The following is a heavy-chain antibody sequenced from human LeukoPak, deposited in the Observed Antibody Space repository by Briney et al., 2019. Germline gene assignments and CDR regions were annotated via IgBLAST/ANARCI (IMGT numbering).Heavy chain of an antibody. CDR2: INHSGST. J-gene: IGHJ6*02. Sequence: PAETLSLTCAVYGGSFSGYYWSWIRQPPGKRLEWIGEINHSGSTNYNPSLKSRVTISVDTSKNQFSLKLSSVTAADTAVYYCARGDGDYVNYYYGMDVWGQGTTVTVSS. D-gene: IGHD4-17*01. V-gene: IGHV4-34*01. CDR3: ARGDGDYVNYYYGMDV. CDR1: GGSFSGYY.